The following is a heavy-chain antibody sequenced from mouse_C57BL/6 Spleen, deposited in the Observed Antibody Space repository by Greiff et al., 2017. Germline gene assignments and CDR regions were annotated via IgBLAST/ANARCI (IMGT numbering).Heavy chain of an antibody. CDR3: ARQGYYGSSYGGYFDV. V-gene: IGHV5-15*01. CDR1: GFTFSDYG. D-gene: IGHD1-1*01. J-gene: IGHJ1*03. Sequence: EVHLVESGGGLVQPGGSLKLSCAASGFTFSDYGMAWVRQAPRKGPEWVAFISNLAYSIYYADTVTGRFTISRENAKNTLYLEMSSLRSEDTAMYYCARQGYYGSSYGGYFDVWGTGTTVTVSS. CDR2: ISNLAYSI.